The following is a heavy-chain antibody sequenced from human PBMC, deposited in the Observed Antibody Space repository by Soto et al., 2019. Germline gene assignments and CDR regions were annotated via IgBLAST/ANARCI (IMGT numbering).Heavy chain of an antibody. D-gene: IGHD6-6*01. CDR1: GGSFSGYY. CDR3: ASSSSIAARPGVY. Sequence: SETLSLTCAVYGGSFSGYYWSWIRQPPGKGLEWIGEINHSGSTNYNPSLKSRVTISVDTFKNQFSLKLSSVTAADTAVYYCASSSSIAARPGVYWGQGTLVTVSS. CDR2: INHSGST. V-gene: IGHV4-34*01. J-gene: IGHJ4*02.